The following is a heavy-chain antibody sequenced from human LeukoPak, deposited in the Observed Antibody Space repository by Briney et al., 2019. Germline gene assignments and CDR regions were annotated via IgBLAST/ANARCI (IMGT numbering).Heavy chain of an antibody. CDR1: GYIFTNYA. CDR3: AKGIAVADSYAFDI. V-gene: IGHV1-18*04. D-gene: IGHD6-19*01. Sequence: GASVKISCKASGYIFTNYAMHWVRQAPGQGLEWMGWISAYNGNTNYAQKLQGRVTMTTDTSTSTAYMELRSLRSDDTAVYYCAKGIAVADSYAFDIWGQGTMVIVSS. J-gene: IGHJ3*02. CDR2: ISAYNGNT.